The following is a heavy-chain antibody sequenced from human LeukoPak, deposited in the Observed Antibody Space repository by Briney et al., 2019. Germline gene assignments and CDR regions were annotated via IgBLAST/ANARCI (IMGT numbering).Heavy chain of an antibody. CDR3: GRELGGGVTREDWLDP. V-gene: IGHV1-2*02. J-gene: IGHJ5*02. CDR2: INCDSGAT. Sequence: ASVKVSCKASGYTFGDYHMHWVRQAPGQGLECMGWINCDSGATHYAQKFQGRVTMTRDTSISTTHMDLSSLTSDDTAVYYCGRELGGGVTREDWLDPWGQGTLVTVSS. D-gene: IGHD3-3*01. CDR1: GYTFGDYH.